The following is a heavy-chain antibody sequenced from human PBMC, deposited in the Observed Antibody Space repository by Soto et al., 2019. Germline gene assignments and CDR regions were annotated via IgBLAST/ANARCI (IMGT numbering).Heavy chain of an antibody. J-gene: IGHJ4*02. CDR2: IWYDGNNK. V-gene: IGHV3-33*01. D-gene: IGHD4-17*01. CDR3: VRGKAPATSVTTIHY. CDR1: GFTFSSYD. Sequence: PGGSLRLSCAGSGFTFSSYDMHWVRQAPGKGLEWVALIWYDGNNKNYADSVKGRFTISRDNSRNTLYLQMNSLRAEDTALYYCVRGKAPATSVTTIHYWGQGTPVTVSS.